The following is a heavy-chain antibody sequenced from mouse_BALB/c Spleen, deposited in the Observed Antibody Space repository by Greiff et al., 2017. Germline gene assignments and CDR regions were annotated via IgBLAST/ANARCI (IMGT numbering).Heavy chain of an antibody. V-gene: IGHV5-17*02. J-gene: IGHJ3*01. D-gene: IGHD2-14*01. Sequence: DVHLVESGGGLVQPGGSRKLSCAASGFTFSSFGMHWVRQAPEKGLEWVATISDGGSYTYYPDSVKGRFTISRDNAKNNLYLQMTSLRSEDTAMYYCARADYRYDVSYWGQGTLVTVSA. CDR2: ISDGGSYT. CDR3: ARADYRYDVSY. CDR1: GFTFSSFG.